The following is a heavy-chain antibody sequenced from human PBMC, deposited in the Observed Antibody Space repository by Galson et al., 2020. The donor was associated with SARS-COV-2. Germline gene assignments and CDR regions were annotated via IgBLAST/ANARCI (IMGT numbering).Heavy chain of an antibody. CDR3: AKLAEGRRISDDY. CDR2: VSDSGNA. V-gene: IGHV4-59*08. Sequence: ETLETLSLTCTVTRGSISGHNWNWLQQPPGKGLEWIRYVSDSGNANYKPSLKSRVTISLDTPKKQFSLQLTSATAADTAVYYCAKLAEGRRISDDYWGQGTLVTVSA. D-gene: IGHD3-3*02. CDR1: RGSISGHN. J-gene: IGHJ4*02.